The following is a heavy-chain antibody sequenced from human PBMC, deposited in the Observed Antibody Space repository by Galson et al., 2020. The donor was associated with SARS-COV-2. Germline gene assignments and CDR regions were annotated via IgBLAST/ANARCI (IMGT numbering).Heavy chain of an antibody. J-gene: IGHJ4*02. D-gene: IGHD3-10*01. CDR2: IKSKTDGGTT. CDR1: GFTFSNAW. CDR3: ATVPGVALYGSKARLDY. Sequence: GESLKISCAASGFTFSNAWMSWVRQAPGKGLEWVGRIKSKTDGGTTDYAAPVKGRFTISRDDSKNTLYLQMNSLKTEDTAVYYCATVPGVALYGSKARLDYWGQGTLVTVSA. V-gene: IGHV3-15*01.